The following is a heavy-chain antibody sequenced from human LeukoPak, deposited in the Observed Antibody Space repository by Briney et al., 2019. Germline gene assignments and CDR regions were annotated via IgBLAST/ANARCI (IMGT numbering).Heavy chain of an antibody. V-gene: IGHV4-59*01. CDR3: AREGTAGTNLNWFDP. J-gene: IGHJ5*02. CDR2: ISYSGST. Sequence: SETLSLTCTVSGGSISSYYWSWIRQPPGKGLEWIGYISYSGSTNFNPSLKSRVTISVDTSKNQFSLKLSSVTAADTAVYYCAREGTAGTNLNWFDPWGQGSLVTVSS. CDR1: GGSISSYY. D-gene: IGHD1-1*01.